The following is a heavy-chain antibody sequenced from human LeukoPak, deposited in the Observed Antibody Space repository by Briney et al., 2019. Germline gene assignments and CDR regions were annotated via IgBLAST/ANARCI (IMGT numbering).Heavy chain of an antibody. Sequence: GGSLRLSCAASGFSFSSCTMNWVRQSPGKGLEWVSSINSGSTSIYYADSVKGRFTISRDNAKNSLYLQMNSLRDEDTAVYYCARDQSGSGSFAYWGQGTPVTVSS. CDR2: INSGSTSI. J-gene: IGHJ4*02. V-gene: IGHV3-21*01. CDR1: GFSFSSCT. D-gene: IGHD3-10*01. CDR3: ARDQSGSGSFAY.